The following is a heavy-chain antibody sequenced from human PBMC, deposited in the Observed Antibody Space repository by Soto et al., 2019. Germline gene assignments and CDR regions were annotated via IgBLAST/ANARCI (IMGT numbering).Heavy chain of an antibody. CDR2: ISYSGST. CDR3: ATMGTPATGLYYFDY. Sequence: SETLSLTCTVSGGSISSGNYYWSWIRQPPGKGLEWIGFISYSGSTYYSVSLKSRVTISVDTSKNQFSLNLGFVTAADTAVYYCATMGTPATGLYYFDYWGQGTLVTV. CDR1: GGSISSGNYY. V-gene: IGHV4-30-4*01. J-gene: IGHJ4*02. D-gene: IGHD2-15*01.